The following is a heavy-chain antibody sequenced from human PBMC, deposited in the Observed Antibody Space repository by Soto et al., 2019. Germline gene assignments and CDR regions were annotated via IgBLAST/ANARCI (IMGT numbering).Heavy chain of an antibody. V-gene: IGHV3-30-3*01. CDR1: GFTFSSYA. CDR2: ISYDGSNK. Sequence: QVQLVESGGGVVQPGRSLRLSCAASGFTFSSYAMHWVRQAPGKGLEWVAVISYDGSNKYYADSVKGLFTISRDNSKNPLYLQMNSLRAEDTAVYYCARDTTIFGVVMYFDYWGQGTLVTVSS. D-gene: IGHD3-3*01. CDR3: ARDTTIFGVVMYFDY. J-gene: IGHJ4*02.